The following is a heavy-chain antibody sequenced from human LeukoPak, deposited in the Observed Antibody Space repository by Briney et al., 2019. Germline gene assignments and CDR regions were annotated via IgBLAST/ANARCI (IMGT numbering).Heavy chain of an antibody. CDR3: ARGCGSTRRLYNWFDP. J-gene: IGHJ5*02. Sequence: SETLSLTCTVSGGSISSSSYYWGWIRQPPGKGLEWIGSIYYSGSTYYNPSLKSRVTISVDTSKNQFSLKLSSVTAADTAVYYCARGCGSTRRLYNWFDPWGQGTLVTVSS. CDR2: IYYSGST. D-gene: IGHD1-14*01. V-gene: IGHV4-39*07. CDR1: GGSISSSSYY.